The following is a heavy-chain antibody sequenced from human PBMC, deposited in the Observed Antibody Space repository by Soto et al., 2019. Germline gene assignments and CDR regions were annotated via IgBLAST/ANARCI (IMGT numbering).Heavy chain of an antibody. D-gene: IGHD3-22*01. J-gene: IGHJ4*02. CDR3: TTDHPFYYDGIGYDH. V-gene: IGHV3-15*07. Sequence: EVLLVESGGGMVKPGGSLRLSCAASGFIFSNAWMNWVRQAAGRGLEWVGRIKSKIDGGTTNYAAPVKGRFIISRDDSKNTVCLQMNNLKSEDTAVYHCTTDHPFYYDGIGYDHWGQGTLVTVSS. CDR2: IKSKIDGGTT. CDR1: GFIFSNAW.